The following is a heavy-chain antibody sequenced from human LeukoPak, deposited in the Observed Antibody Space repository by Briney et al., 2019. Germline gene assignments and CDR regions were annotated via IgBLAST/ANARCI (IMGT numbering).Heavy chain of an antibody. V-gene: IGHV3-48*01. J-gene: IGHJ4*02. D-gene: IGHD3-16*01. CDR1: GFAFSDHI. CDR3: ASHWGGY. CDR2: VSGSGSTV. Sequence: PSGGSLGLSCAASGFAFSDHIMNWVRQLPGKRLEWVAYVSGSGSTVYYADSVKGRFTISRDNGKSSLYLQMNSLRVEDTAVYYCASHWGGYWGQGTLVTVSS.